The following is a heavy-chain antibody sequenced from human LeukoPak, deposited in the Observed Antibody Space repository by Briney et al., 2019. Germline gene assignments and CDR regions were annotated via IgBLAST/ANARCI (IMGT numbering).Heavy chain of an antibody. CDR1: GFTFSSYE. Sequence: GGSLRLSCAASGFTFSSYEMNWVRQAPGKGLEWVSYISSSGSTIYYADSVKGRFTISIDNAKNSLYLQMNSLRAEDTAVYYCARGERGLGIGLSNWFDPWGQGTLVTVSS. CDR2: ISSSGSTI. CDR3: ARGERGLGIGLSNWFDP. D-gene: IGHD7-27*01. V-gene: IGHV3-48*03. J-gene: IGHJ5*02.